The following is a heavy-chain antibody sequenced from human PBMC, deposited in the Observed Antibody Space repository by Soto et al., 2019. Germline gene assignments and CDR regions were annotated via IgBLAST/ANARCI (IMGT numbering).Heavy chain of an antibody. V-gene: IGHV4-59*08. CDR2: VYYIGST. J-gene: IGHJ6*03. Sequence: SETLSLTCTVSGGSISYYYWSWIRQPPGKGLEWIGYVYYIGSTNYNPSLKSRVTISVDTSKNQFSLKLRSVTAADTAVYYCARHGSSTSPYYYMDVWGRGTTVTVSS. CDR3: ARHGSSTSPYYYMDV. D-gene: IGHD2-2*01. CDR1: GGSISYYY.